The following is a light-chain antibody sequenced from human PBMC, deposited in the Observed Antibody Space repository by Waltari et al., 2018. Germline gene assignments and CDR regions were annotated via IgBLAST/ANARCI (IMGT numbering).Light chain of an antibody. V-gene: IGKV1-39*01. CDR3: QQSYSTPLT. J-gene: IGKJ4*01. CDR1: QSISSY. CDR2: AAS. Sequence: DMQMTQSTSSLSASVGDRVTITCRARQSISSYLNWYQQKPGKAPKLLIYAASSLQSGVPSRFSGSGSGTDFTLTISSLQPEDFATYYCQQSYSTPLTFGGGTKVEIK.